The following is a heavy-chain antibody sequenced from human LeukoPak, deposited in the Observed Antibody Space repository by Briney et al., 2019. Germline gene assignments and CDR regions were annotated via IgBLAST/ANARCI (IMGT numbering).Heavy chain of an antibody. V-gene: IGHV4-34*01. J-gene: IGHJ5*02. Sequence: PSETLSLTCAVFGGSFSDYYWSWIRQPPGKGLEWIGEINHSGSTNYNPSLKSRVTISVDTFKNQFSLKLNSVTAADTAVYYCASGGYSFEPKGFWFDPWGQGTLVTVSS. CDR3: ASGGYSFEPKGFWFDP. D-gene: IGHD5-18*01. CDR2: INHSGST. CDR1: GGSFSDYY.